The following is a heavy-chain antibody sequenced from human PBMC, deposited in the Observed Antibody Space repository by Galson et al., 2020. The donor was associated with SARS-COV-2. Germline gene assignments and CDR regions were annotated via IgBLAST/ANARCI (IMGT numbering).Heavy chain of an antibody. CDR3: ARDENYGLFDY. J-gene: IGHJ4*02. D-gene: IGHD1-7*01. V-gene: IGHV4-4*07. CDR1: GDSISNNY. Sequence: ETSETLSLTCTVSGDSISNNYWNWIRQPAGKGLEWIGRMYISGSTNYNPSLRSRVTMSLDTSKNQFSLKLNSVTAADTAVYYCARDENYGLFDYWGQGTLVTVSS. CDR2: MYISGST.